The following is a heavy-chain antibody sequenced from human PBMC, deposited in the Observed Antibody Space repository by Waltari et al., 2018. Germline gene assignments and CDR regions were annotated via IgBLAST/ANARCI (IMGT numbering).Heavy chain of an antibody. CDR2: IKQDGSEK. CDR3: ARGVTTVEY. D-gene: IGHD2-21*02. J-gene: IGHJ4*02. Sequence: EVQLVESGGGLVQPGGSLRLSCSGSGFTFTNHWMSWVRQAPGKGPEWVASIKQDGSEKYYVDSMKGRFTISRDNAKNSLSLQMDSLRAEDTAIYFCARGVTTVEYWGQGTLVIVSS. V-gene: IGHV3-7*04. CDR1: GFTFTNHW.